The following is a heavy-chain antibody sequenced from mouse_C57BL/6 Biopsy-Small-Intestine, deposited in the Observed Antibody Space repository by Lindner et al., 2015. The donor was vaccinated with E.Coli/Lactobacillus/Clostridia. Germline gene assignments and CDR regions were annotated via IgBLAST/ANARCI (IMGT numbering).Heavy chain of an antibody. J-gene: IGHJ2*01. Sequence: VQLQESGPELVKPGASVKISCMASGYAFSSSWMNWVKQRPGKGLEWIGQIYPGNGDTNYNGKFKGKATLTADKSSSTAYMQLSSLTSEDSAVYFCARSGYYDGRPFDYWGQGTTLTVSS. V-gene: IGHV1-82*01. D-gene: IGHD3-1*01. CDR1: GYAFSSSW. CDR2: IYPGNGDT. CDR3: ARSGYYDGRPFDY.